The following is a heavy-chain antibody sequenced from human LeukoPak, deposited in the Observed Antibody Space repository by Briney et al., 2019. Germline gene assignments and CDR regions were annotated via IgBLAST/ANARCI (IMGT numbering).Heavy chain of an antibody. CDR2: IYSGGST. CDR3: ATLYYDSSGFMGYFDY. V-gene: IGHV3-66*01. J-gene: IGHJ4*02. CDR1: GFTVSSNY. Sequence: GGSLRLSCAASGFTVSSNYMSWVRQAPGKGPEWVSVIYSGGSTNYADSVKGRFTISRDNSKNTLYLQMNSLRAEDTAVYYCATLYYDSSGFMGYFDYWGQGTLVTVSS. D-gene: IGHD3-22*01.